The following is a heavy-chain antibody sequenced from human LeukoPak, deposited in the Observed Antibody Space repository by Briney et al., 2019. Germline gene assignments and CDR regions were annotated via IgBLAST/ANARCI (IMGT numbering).Heavy chain of an antibody. Sequence: GKSLSLSCAASGVIFTSHGIGWVRQAPGEGLEWVAVIWFDGSNQFYADSVKGRFTISRDNSKNTLYLQMNSLRAEDTAVYYCARGPYSSTWYYFEYWGQGTLVTVSS. CDR3: ARGPYSSTWYYFEY. J-gene: IGHJ4*02. CDR1: GVIFTSHG. V-gene: IGHV3-33*01. CDR2: IWFDGSNQ. D-gene: IGHD6-13*01.